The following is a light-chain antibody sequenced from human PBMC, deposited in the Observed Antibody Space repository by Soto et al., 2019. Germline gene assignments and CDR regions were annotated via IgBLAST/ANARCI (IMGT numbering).Light chain of an antibody. CDR1: RDIRNY. CDR3: QQFDILPLT. Sequence: DIQMTQSPSSLSASVGDRVTITCQASRDIRNYLNWYQQKPGKAPKLLIYDASHLATGVPSRFSGGGSGTDFSFTISSLQPEDIATYYCQQFDILPLTFGGGTQVEI. CDR2: DAS. J-gene: IGKJ4*01. V-gene: IGKV1-33*01.